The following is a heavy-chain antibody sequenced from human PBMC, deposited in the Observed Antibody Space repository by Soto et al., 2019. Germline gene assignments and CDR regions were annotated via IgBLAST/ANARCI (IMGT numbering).Heavy chain of an antibody. V-gene: IGHV3-66*01. CDR2: IQSGGNT. CDR1: GFSVSIKY. J-gene: IGHJ6*03. CDR3: TRDDVHFNRDGYYGVPMDV. Sequence: EVQLVESGGDLVQPGGSLRLSCAASGFSVSIKYMSWVRQAPGKGLEWVSLIQSGGNTYYAGSVYDRFTISRDYSENTLFLPMNSLRFEDTAVYYCTRDDVHFNRDGYYGVPMDVCGKGTKVCV. D-gene: IGHD4-17*01.